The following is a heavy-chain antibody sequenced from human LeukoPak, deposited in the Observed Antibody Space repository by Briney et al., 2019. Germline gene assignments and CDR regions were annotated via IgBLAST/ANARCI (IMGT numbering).Heavy chain of an antibody. D-gene: IGHD3-10*01. CDR1: GFTFSSYA. J-gene: IGHJ4*02. CDR2: ISYDGSNK. V-gene: IGHV3-30*04. Sequence: GRSLRLSCAASGFTFSSYAMHWVRQAPGKGLEWVAVISYDGSNKYYADSVKGRFTISRDNSKNTLYLQMNSLRAEDTAVYYCARDQGEEDYFDYWGQGTLVTVSS. CDR3: ARDQGEEDYFDY.